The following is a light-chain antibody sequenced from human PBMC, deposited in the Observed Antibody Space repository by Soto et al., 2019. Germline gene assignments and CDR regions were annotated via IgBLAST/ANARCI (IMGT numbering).Light chain of an antibody. CDR2: AAS. J-gene: IGKJ1*01. V-gene: IGKV1-5*01. Sequence: DIQMTQSPSTLSASVGDRVTITCRASQSISNWLAWYQQKPGKAPKLLIYAASTLESGVPSRFSGSGSGTEFTLPISSLQPDDFATYYCHQYNSYPWTFGQGTKVEIK. CDR1: QSISNW. CDR3: HQYNSYPWT.